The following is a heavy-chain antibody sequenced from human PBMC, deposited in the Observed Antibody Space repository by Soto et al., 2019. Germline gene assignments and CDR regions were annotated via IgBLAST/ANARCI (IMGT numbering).Heavy chain of an antibody. CDR3: ARHPGMVAATYYGMDV. V-gene: IGHV4-39*01. D-gene: IGHD2-15*01. J-gene: IGHJ6*02. CDR1: GGSISSSSYY. Sequence: PSETLSLTCTVSGGSISSSSYYWGWIRQPPGKGLEWIGSIYYSGSTYYNPSLKSRVTISVDTSKNQFSLKLSSVTAADTAVYYCARHPGMVAATYYGMDVWGQGTTVTVSS. CDR2: IYYSGST.